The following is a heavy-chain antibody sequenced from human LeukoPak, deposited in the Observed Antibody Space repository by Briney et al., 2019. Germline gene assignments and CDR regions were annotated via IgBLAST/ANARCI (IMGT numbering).Heavy chain of an antibody. J-gene: IGHJ3*02. Sequence: GRSLRLSCAASGFTFYDYAMHWVRQAPGKGLEGVSGISWSSVSIDYADSVKGRFTISRDNAKNSLYLQMNSLRPEDMALYYCAKETIYCSGGSCYHDAFDIWGQGAMVTVSS. V-gene: IGHV3-9*03. CDR1: GFTFYDYA. D-gene: IGHD2-15*01. CDR3: AKETIYCSGGSCYHDAFDI. CDR2: ISWSSVSI.